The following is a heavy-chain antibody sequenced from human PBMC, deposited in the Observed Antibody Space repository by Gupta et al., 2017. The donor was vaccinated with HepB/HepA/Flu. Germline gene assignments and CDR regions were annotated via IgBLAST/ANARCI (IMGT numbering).Heavy chain of an antibody. J-gene: IGHJ4*02. Sequence: QVQLVQSGAEVKKPGASVKVSCKASGYTFTGYYIHWVRQAPGQGVEWMGWINPNGGDKNYAQKFQGRVTMTRDTSISTAYMELSSLTSDDTAIYYCAKGAGGYFDYWGRGTLVTVSS. V-gene: IGHV1-2*02. D-gene: IGHD3-16*01. CDR3: AKGAGGYFDY. CDR1: GYTFTGYY. CDR2: INPNGGDK.